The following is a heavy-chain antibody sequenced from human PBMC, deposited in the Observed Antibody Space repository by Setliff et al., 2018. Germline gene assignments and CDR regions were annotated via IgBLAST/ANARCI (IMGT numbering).Heavy chain of an antibody. CDR1: GYHLTSYG. CDR2: ISAYTGNT. D-gene: IGHD3-22*01. V-gene: IGHV1-18*01. CDR3: ARINFYDSTAYYYAPHH. Sequence: ASVKVSCKTSGYHLTSYGVNWVRQAPGQGLEWMGWISAYTGNTNYAQKLQGRVAMTTDTSTSTAYMELRSLRSDDSAVYYCARINFYDSTAYYYAPHHWGQGTLVTVSS. J-gene: IGHJ5*02.